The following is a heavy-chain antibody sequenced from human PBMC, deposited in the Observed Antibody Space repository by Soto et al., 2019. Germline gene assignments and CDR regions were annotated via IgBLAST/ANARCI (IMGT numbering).Heavy chain of an antibody. CDR2: IIPILGIA. CDR3: ARERGGHMGRGVITPSPESWFDP. J-gene: IGHJ5*02. V-gene: IGHV1-69*08. CDR1: GGTFSSYT. Sequence: QVQLVQSGAEVKKPGSSVKVSCKASGGTFSSYTISWVRQAPGQGREWMGRIIPILGIANHAQKFQGRVTMTADKSTSRAYMELSSLRSEDTAVYYCARERGGHMGRGVITPSPESWFDPWGQGTLVAVSS. D-gene: IGHD3-10*01.